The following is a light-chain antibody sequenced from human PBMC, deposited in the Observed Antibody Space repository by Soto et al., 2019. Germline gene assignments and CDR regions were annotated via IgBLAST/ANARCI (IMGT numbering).Light chain of an antibody. V-gene: IGKV3-11*01. CDR3: QQRTNWPRT. CDR2: DVS. J-gene: IGKJ4*01. CDR1: QSVSNS. Sequence: EIVLTQSPATLSLSPGERATLSCWASQSVSNSLAWYQQRPGQSPRLLIYDVSTRATGIPARFGGSGSGTDFTLTISSLETEDFAVYYCQQRTNWPRTFGGGTKVDIK.